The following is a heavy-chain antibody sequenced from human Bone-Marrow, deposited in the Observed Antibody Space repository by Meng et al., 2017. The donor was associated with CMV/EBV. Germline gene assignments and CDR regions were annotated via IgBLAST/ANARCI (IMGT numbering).Heavy chain of an antibody. CDR1: GGSVSSGSYY. D-gene: IGHD1-26*01. V-gene: IGHV4-39*01. CDR2: IYYSGST. Sequence: SETLSLTCTVSGGSVSSGSYYWSWIRQPPGKGLEWIGSIYYSGSTYYNPSLKSRVTISVDTSKNQFSLKLSSVTAADTAVYYCAMMGGHAFDIWGQGTMVTVSS. CDR3: AMMGGHAFDI. J-gene: IGHJ3*02.